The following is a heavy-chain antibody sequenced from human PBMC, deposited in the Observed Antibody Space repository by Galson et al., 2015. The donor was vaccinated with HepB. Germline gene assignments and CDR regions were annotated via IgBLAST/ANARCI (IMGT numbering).Heavy chain of an antibody. CDR2: ISAYNSNT. J-gene: IGHJ6*02. V-gene: IGHV1-18*01. D-gene: IGHD2-2*01. Sequence: SVKVSCKASGYTFTSYGISWVRQAPGQGLEWMGWISAYNSNTNYAQKLQGRVTMTTDTSTSTAYMELRSLRSDDTAVYYCARDPSIVVSRNYYGMDVWGQGTTVTVSS. CDR3: ARDPSIVVSRNYYGMDV. CDR1: GYTFTSYG.